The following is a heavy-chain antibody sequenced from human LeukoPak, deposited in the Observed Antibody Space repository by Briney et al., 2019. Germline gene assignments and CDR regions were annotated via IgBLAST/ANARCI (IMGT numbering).Heavy chain of an antibody. D-gene: IGHD6-13*01. J-gene: IGHJ4*02. CDR1: GFTFGDYS. Sequence: GGSLRLSCAASGFTFGDYSMHWVRQGPGKGLEWVSLISWDGGSTYYADSVKGRFTISKDNSKNSLYLQMNSLRTDDTALYYCAKDIWTRGIAVADYWGQETLVTVSS. CDR3: AKDIWTRGIAVADY. CDR2: ISWDGGST. V-gene: IGHV3-43*01.